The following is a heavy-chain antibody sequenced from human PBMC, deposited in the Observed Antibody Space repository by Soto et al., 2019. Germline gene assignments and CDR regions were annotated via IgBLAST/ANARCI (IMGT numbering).Heavy chain of an antibody. Sequence: SETLSLTCTVSGGSISSSSYYWGWIRQPPGKGLEWIGSIYYSGSTYYNPSLKSRVTISVDTSKNQFSLKLSSVTAADTAVYYCARGFTGYSYGADYYYGMDVWGQGTTVTVSS. CDR3: ARGFTGYSYGADYYYGMDV. CDR2: IYYSGST. CDR1: GGSISSSSYY. V-gene: IGHV4-39*01. D-gene: IGHD5-18*01. J-gene: IGHJ6*02.